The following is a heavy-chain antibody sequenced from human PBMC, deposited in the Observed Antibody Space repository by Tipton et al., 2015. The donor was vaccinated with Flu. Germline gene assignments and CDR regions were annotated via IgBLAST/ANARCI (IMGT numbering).Heavy chain of an antibody. CDR3: ARLASVNWFDP. CDR1: GGSISSYY. CDR2: MFYSGST. Sequence: TLSLTCTVSGGSISSYYWSWIRQPPGKGPEVIGYMFYSGSTNYNPSLKSRVTISIDTSKDLFSLKLTPVTAADTAVYYCARLASVNWFDPWGQGTLVTVSS. V-gene: IGHV4-59*08. J-gene: IGHJ5*02.